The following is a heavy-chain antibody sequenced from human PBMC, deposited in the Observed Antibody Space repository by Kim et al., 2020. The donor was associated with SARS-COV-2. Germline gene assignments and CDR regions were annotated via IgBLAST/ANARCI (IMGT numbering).Heavy chain of an antibody. Sequence: ASVKVSCKASGYTFTSYGISWVRQAPGQGLEWMGWISAYNGNTNYAQKLQGRVTMTTDTSTSTAYMELRSPRSDDTAVYYCARDRAWEQPRRGNFDYWGQGTLVTVSS. CDR1: GYTFTSYG. CDR2: ISAYNGNT. D-gene: IGHD1-26*01. CDR3: ARDRAWEQPRRGNFDY. J-gene: IGHJ4*02. V-gene: IGHV1-18*04.